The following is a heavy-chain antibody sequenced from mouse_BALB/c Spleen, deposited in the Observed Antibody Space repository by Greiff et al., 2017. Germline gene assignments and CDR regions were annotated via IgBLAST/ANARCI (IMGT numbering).Heavy chain of an antibody. V-gene: IGHV3-8*02. CDR2: ISYSGST. J-gene: IGHJ2*01. D-gene: IGHD1-1*01. Sequence: VQLKESGPSLVKPSQTLSLTCSVTGDSITSGYWNWIRKFPGNKLEYMGYISYSGSTYYNPSLKSRISITRDTSKNQYYLQLNSVTTEDTATYYCARTTTVVEYYFDYWGQGTTLTVSS. CDR3: ARTTTVVEYYFDY. CDR1: GDSITSGY.